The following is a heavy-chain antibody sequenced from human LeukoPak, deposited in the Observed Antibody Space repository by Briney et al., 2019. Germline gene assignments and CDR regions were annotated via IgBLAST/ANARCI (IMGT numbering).Heavy chain of an antibody. V-gene: IGHV5-51*01. CDR1: GYTFSSYW. J-gene: IGHJ4*02. CDR3: ARQNDFRLDY. D-gene: IGHD3-3*01. Sequence: GESLKVSCKGSGYTFSSYWIGWVRQMPGKGLEWMGIIYPGDSDTRYSPSLQGQVTISVDTSIGTAYLQWSSLKASDTAIYYCARQNDFRLDYWGQGTLVTVSS. CDR2: IYPGDSDT.